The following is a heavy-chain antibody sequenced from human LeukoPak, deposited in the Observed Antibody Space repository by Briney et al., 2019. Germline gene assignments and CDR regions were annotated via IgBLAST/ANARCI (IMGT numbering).Heavy chain of an antibody. Sequence: PGGSLRLSCAASGFTFSSYEMNWVRQAPGKGLEWVSYISSSGSTIYYADSVKGRFTISRDNAKNSLYLQMNSLRAEDTAVYYCARTDRYYYDSSGYYYENFDYWGQGTLVTVSS. CDR1: GFTFSSYE. CDR3: ARTDRYYYDSSGYYYENFDY. CDR2: ISSSGSTI. V-gene: IGHV3-48*03. J-gene: IGHJ4*02. D-gene: IGHD3-22*01.